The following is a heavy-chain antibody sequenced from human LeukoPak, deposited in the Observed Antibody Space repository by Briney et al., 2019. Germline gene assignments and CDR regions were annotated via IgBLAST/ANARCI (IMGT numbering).Heavy chain of an antibody. CDR2: ISSSSSYI. CDR3: AKTTVGYSSGRYPGWPADC. D-gene: IGHD6-19*01. Sequence: GGSLRLSCAASGFTFSSYSMNWVRQAPGKGLEWASSISSSSSYIYYADSVKGRFTISRDNAKNSLYLQMNSLTADDTAIYYCAKTTVGYSSGRYPGWPADCWGQGTLVTVSS. J-gene: IGHJ4*02. V-gene: IGHV3-21*04. CDR1: GFTFSSYS.